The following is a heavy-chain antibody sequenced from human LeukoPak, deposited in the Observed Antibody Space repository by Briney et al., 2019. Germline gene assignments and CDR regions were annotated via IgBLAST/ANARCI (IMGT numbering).Heavy chain of an antibody. J-gene: IGHJ4*02. Sequence: SETLSLTCTVSGGSISSSSYYWGWIRQPPGKGLEWIGSIYYSGSTYYNPSLKSRVTISVDTSKNQFSLKLSSVTAADTAVYYCARDLHTPPGIAAAGMPLNWGQGTLVTVSS. CDR3: ARDLHTPPGIAAAGMPLN. D-gene: IGHD6-13*01. CDR1: GGSISSSSYY. CDR2: IYYSGST. V-gene: IGHV4-39*07.